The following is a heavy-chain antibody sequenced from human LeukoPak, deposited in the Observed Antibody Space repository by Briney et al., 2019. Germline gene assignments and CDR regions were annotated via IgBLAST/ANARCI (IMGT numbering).Heavy chain of an antibody. D-gene: IGHD5-12*01. Sequence: VKVSCKASGYTFTSYGISWVRQAPGQGLEWMGWISAYNGNTNYAQKFQGRVTMTRDMSTSTVYMELSSLRSEDTAVYYCARDIPLPDIVATAYPGYYFDYWGQGTLVTVSS. CDR3: ARDIPLPDIVATAYPGYYFDY. V-gene: IGHV1-18*01. J-gene: IGHJ4*02. CDR1: GYTFTSYG. CDR2: ISAYNGNT.